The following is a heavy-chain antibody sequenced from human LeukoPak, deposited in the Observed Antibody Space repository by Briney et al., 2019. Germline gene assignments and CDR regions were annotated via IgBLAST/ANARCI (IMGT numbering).Heavy chain of an antibody. V-gene: IGHV3-9*01. CDR3: ASTGTRYCSSTSCYEFDGY. Sequence: PGRSLRLSCAASGFTFDDYAMHWVRQAPGKGLEWVSGISWNSGSIGYADSVKGRFTISRDNAKNSLYLQMNSLRAEDTALYYCASTGTRYCSSTSCYEFDGYWGQGTLVTVSS. D-gene: IGHD2-2*01. CDR1: GFTFDDYA. CDR2: ISWNSGSI. J-gene: IGHJ4*02.